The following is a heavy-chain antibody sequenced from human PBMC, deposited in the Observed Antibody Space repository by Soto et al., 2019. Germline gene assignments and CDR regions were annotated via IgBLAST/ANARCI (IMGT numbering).Heavy chain of an antibody. D-gene: IGHD1-1*01. CDR1: GYGFTTYG. CDR2: ISAHNGNT. CDR3: ARGRYGDY. J-gene: IGHJ4*02. V-gene: IGHV1-18*01. Sequence: QVHLVQSGAEVKKPGASVKVSCKGSGYGFTTYGITWVRQAPGQGLKWMAWISAHNGNTNYAQKLQGRVTVTRDTSTSTAYMALRSLRSDDTAVYYCARGRYGDYWGQGALVTVSS.